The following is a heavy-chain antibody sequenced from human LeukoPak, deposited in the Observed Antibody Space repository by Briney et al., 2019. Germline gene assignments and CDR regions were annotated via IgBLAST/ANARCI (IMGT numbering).Heavy chain of an antibody. D-gene: IGHD1-1*01. CDR3: ARDKQLDWAHFFYYYMDV. CDR1: VGTFSSYA. Sequence: SVKVSCKASVGTFSSYAISWVRQAPGQGLEWMGGIIPIFGTANYAQKLQGRVTTSTDTRTTTAYMELRALRSDATAVYNSARDKQLDWAHFFYYYMDVWGKGTTVTVSS. J-gene: IGHJ6*03. CDR2: IIPIFGTA. V-gene: IGHV1-69*05.